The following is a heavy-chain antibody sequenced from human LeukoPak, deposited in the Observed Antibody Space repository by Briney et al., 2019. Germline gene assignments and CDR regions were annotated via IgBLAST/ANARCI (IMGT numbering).Heavy chain of an antibody. V-gene: IGHV1-18*01. J-gene: IGHJ4*02. CDR3: ARDEGRGTYFFGWYFDY. CDR2: ISTYNGNT. CDR1: GYTFTTYG. D-gene: IGHD3-3*01. Sequence: ASVKLSCKASGYTFTTYGINWVRQAPGQGLEWMGWISTYNGNTNYAQKLQGRVTMTTDPPTNTAYMELRSLRSDDTALYYCARDEGRGTYFFGWYFDYWGQGTLVTVSS.